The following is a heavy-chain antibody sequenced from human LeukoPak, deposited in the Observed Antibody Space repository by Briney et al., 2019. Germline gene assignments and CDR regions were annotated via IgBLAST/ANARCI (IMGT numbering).Heavy chain of an antibody. CDR1: GFTLSQYW. CDR2: VNEDGSRI. D-gene: IGHD2-15*01. Sequence: GGSLRLSCSASGFTLSQYWMHWVRQAPGKGLVWVARVNEDGSRIDHADSVRGRFTISRDITKSTLFLQMNSLRVEDSAIYYCVRDVGGEDDHWGQGILVTVSS. J-gene: IGHJ4*02. CDR3: VRDVGGEDDH. V-gene: IGHV3-74*01.